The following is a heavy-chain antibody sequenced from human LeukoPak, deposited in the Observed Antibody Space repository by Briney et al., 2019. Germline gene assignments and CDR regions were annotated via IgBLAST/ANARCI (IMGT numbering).Heavy chain of an antibody. CDR1: GGSFSGYY. CDR3: ARVEMATMLRAFDI. D-gene: IGHD5-24*01. J-gene: IGHJ3*02. V-gene: IGHV4-34*01. CDR2: INHSGST. Sequence: PSETLSLTCAVYGGSFSGYYWSWIRQPPGKGLEWIGEINHSGSTNYNPSLKSRVTISVDTSKNQFSLKLSSVTAADTAVYYCARVEMATMLRAFDIWGQGTMVTVSS.